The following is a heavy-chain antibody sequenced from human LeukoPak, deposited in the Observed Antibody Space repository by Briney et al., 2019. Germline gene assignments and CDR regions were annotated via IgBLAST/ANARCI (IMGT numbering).Heavy chain of an antibody. Sequence: GGSLRLSCAASGFTFSSYEMNWVRQAPGKGLEWVSYISSSGSTIYYADSVKGRFTISRDNAKNTLYLQMNSLRAEDTAVYYCARARSSYGYGDAFDIWGQGTMVTVSS. CDR1: GFTFSSYE. CDR3: ARARSSYGYGDAFDI. D-gene: IGHD5-18*01. V-gene: IGHV3-48*03. CDR2: ISSSGSTI. J-gene: IGHJ3*02.